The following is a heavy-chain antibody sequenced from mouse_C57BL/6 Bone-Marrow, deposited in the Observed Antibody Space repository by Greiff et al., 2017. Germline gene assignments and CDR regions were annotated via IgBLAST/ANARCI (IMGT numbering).Heavy chain of an antibody. CDR1: GFNIKDYY. J-gene: IGHJ4*01. Sequence: VQLQQSGAELVRPGASVKLSCTASGFNIKDYYMHWVKQRPEQGLEWIGRIDPEDGDTEYAPKFQGKATMTADTSSNTAYLQRSSLTSEDTAVYYCTTYLIYYYGSSYEDYAMDYWGQGTSVTVSS. CDR3: TTYLIYYYGSSYEDYAMDY. D-gene: IGHD1-1*01. V-gene: IGHV14-1*01. CDR2: IDPEDGDT.